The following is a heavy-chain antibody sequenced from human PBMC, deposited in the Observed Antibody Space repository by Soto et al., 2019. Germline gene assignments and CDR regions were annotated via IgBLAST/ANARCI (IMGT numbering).Heavy chain of an antibody. CDR3: ARVPYYDFWSGYYTANYYYYGMDV. CDR2: INPNSGGT. D-gene: IGHD3-3*01. J-gene: IGHJ6*02. V-gene: IGHV1-2*02. CDR1: GYTFTGYY. Sequence: ASVKVSCKASGYTFTGYYMHWVRQAPGQGLEWMGWINPNSGGTNYAQKFQGRVTMARDTSISTAYMELSRLRSDDTAVYYCARVPYYDFWSGYYTANYYYYGMDVWGQGTTVTVSS.